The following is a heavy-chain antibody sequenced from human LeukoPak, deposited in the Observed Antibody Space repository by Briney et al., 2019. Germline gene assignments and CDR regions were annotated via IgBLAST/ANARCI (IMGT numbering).Heavy chain of an antibody. J-gene: IGHJ4*02. CDR1: GGSLSSGGSY. CDR2: IYYSGST. CDR3: ARGQVEYYGAGSYYNVGFDY. V-gene: IGHV4-31*03. Sequence: PSETLSLTCTVSGGSLSSGGSYWSWIRHHPGNGLEWIEYIYYSGSTYYNPSLKSRVTISVDTSNNQFSLKLSSVTAADTAGDYCARGQVEYYGAGSYYNVGFDYWGQGTLVTVSS. D-gene: IGHD3-10*01.